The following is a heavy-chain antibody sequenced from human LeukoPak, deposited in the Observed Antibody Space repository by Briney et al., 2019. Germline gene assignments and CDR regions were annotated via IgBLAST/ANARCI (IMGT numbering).Heavy chain of an antibody. V-gene: IGHV3-23*01. CDR1: GFSLSSYA. J-gene: IGHJ4*02. CDR2: ISSTDAGT. D-gene: IGHD3-9*01. CDR3: AKEPHILTGYYTDYFDS. Sequence: PGGSLRLSCAASGFSLSSYAMSWVRQAPGKGLEWVSAISSTDAGTYHADSVRGRFTISRDSSKNTLYLQMNSLRAEDTAVYFCAKEPHILTGYYTDYFDSWGQGTLVTVSS.